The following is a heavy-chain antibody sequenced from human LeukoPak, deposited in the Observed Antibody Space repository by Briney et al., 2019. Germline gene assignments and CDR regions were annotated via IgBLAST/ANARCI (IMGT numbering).Heavy chain of an antibody. CDR2: IYYSGST. Sequence: SETLSLTCNVSGGSISSYYWSWMRQPPGKGLEWIGYIYYSGSTNYNPSLKSRVTISVDTSKNQFSLKLSSVTAADTAVYYCARADSSGYPPFDYWGQGTLVTVSS. D-gene: IGHD3-22*01. J-gene: IGHJ4*02. CDR1: GGSISSYY. V-gene: IGHV4-59*01. CDR3: ARADSSGYPPFDY.